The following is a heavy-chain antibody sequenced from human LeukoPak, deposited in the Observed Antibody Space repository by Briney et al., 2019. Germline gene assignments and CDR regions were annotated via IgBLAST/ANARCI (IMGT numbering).Heavy chain of an antibody. Sequence: GGSLRLSCAASGFTVSSKYMSWVRQAPGKGLEWVSVIYSGGSTYYADSVKGRFTISRDNSKNTLYLQMNSLKAEDTAVYYCVATRVCGGVLLRPNCLYFEDWGQGTLVSVSS. CDR1: GFTVSSKY. V-gene: IGHV3-53*01. D-gene: IGHD3-10*01. CDR3: VATRVCGGVLLRPNCLYFED. J-gene: IGHJ4*02. CDR2: IYSGGST.